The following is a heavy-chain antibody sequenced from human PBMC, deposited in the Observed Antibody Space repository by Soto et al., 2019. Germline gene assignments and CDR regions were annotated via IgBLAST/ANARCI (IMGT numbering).Heavy chain of an antibody. D-gene: IGHD2-21*01. CDR1: GYSISSSNW. CDR2: IYYSGTT. Sequence: QVQLQESGPGLVKPSDTLSLTCAVSGYSISSSNWWGWIRQPPGKGLEWIGYIYYSGTTYYNPPLKSRVTMSVDTSMHQCSLKPTSGTAVDTAVYYCARREIQGPIADWCHGTLVTVSS. J-gene: IGHJ4*01. CDR3: ARREIQGPIAD. V-gene: IGHV4-28*01.